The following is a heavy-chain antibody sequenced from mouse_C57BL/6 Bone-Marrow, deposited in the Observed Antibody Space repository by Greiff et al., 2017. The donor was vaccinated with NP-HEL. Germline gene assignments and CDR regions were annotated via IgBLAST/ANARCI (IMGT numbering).Heavy chain of an antibody. Sequence: EVKLQESGGGLVQPGESLKLSCESNEYEFPSHDMSWVRKTPEKRLELVAAINSDGGSTNYPDTMERRSIITRDNTNKTLYLQMSSLRSEDTALYYCARHRYYYAMDYWGQGTSVTVSS. CDR1: EYEFPSHD. CDR2: INSDGGST. V-gene: IGHV5-2*01. J-gene: IGHJ4*01. CDR3: ARHRYYYAMDY.